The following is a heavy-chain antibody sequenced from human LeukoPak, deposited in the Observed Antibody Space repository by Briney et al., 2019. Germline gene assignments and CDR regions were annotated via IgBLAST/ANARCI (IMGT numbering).Heavy chain of an antibody. J-gene: IGHJ3*02. CDR3: ARHIGSDSTFDI. CDR2: IHYSGRT. Sequence: SETLSLTCTVSGGSIINYYWAWFRQPPGKGLEWIGYIHYSGRTNYKSSFSSRVTISLDSSQNQFSLKLKSVTAADTAVYSCARHIGSDSTFDIWGQGTMVTVSS. CDR1: GGSIINYY. V-gene: IGHV4-59*08. D-gene: IGHD1-26*01.